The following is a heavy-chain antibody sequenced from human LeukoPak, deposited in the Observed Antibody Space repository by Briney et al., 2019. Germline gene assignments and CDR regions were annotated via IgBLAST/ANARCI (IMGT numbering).Heavy chain of an antibody. CDR3: ASGYCSGGSCYRSNYFDY. V-gene: IGHV4-34*01. CDR2: INHSGST. D-gene: IGHD2-15*01. CDR1: GGSFSGYY. Sequence: SETLSLTCAVYGGSFSGYYWSWIRQPLGKGLEWIGEINHSGSTNYNPSLKSRVTISVDTSKNQFSLKLSSVTAADTAVYYCASGYCSGGSCYRSNYFDYWGQGTLVTVSS. J-gene: IGHJ4*02.